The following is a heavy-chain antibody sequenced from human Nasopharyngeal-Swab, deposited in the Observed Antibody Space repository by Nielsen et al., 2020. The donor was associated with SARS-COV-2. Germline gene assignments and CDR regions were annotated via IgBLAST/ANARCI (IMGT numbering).Heavy chain of an antibody. D-gene: IGHD3-22*01. CDR3: ARERGYDSSGYFYFDY. J-gene: IGHJ4*02. CDR1: GFTFNSFR. Sequence: GESLKISCAVSGFTFNSFRMNWVRQAPGKGLEWVSSISSSSSYIYYADSVKGRFTISRDHAKNSLSLQMNSLRAEDTAVYYCARERGYDSSGYFYFDYWGQGTLVTVSS. V-gene: IGHV3-21*01. CDR2: ISSSSSYI.